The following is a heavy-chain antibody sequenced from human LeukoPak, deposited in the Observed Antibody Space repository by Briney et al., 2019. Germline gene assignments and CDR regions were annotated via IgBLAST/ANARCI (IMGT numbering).Heavy chain of an antibody. CDR3: AKDLYSSGWYPPNIGENFDY. D-gene: IGHD6-19*01. J-gene: IGHJ4*02. CDR2: ISYDGSNK. V-gene: IGHV3-30*18. CDR1: GFTFSSYG. Sequence: GGSLRLSCAASGFTFSSYGMHWVRQAPGKGLEWVAVISYDGSNKYYADSVKGRFTISRDNSKNTLYLQMNSLRAEDTAVYYCAKDLYSSGWYPPNIGENFDYWGQGTLVTVSS.